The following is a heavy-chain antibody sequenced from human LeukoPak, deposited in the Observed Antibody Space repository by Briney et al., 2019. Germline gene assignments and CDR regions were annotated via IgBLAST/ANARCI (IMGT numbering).Heavy chain of an antibody. J-gene: IGHJ6*04. V-gene: IGHV3-30*07. Sequence: GGSLRLSGAASGFTFSSYAMHWVRQAPGKGLEWVAVISYDGSNKYYADSVKGRFTISRDNSKNTLYLQMNSLRAEDTAVYYCAREGLTIFGVVIGMDVWGKGTTVTVSS. CDR1: GFTFSSYA. CDR2: ISYDGSNK. CDR3: AREGLTIFGVVIGMDV. D-gene: IGHD3-3*01.